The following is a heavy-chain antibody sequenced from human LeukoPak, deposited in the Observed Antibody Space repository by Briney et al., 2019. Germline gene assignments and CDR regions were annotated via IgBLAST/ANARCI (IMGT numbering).Heavy chain of an antibody. D-gene: IGHD5-24*01. J-gene: IGHJ4*02. V-gene: IGHV4-31*03. Sequence: SETLSLTCTVSGGSINNGGYYWSWIRQHPGKGLEWIGYIYYSGSSYYNPSLRSRVTISVDTSKNHFSLKLSSVTTADTAVYYCARNRDGYNSFDYWGQGTLVTVSS. CDR2: IYYSGSS. CDR1: GGSINNGGYY. CDR3: ARNRDGYNSFDY.